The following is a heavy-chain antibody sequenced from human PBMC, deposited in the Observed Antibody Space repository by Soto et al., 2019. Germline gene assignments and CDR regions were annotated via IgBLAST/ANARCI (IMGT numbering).Heavy chain of an antibody. CDR1: GGSISSGGYY. CDR3: ARVGIITGGVYPLDY. J-gene: IGHJ4*02. V-gene: IGHV4-31*11. D-gene: IGHD6-13*01. Sequence: TSETLSLTCAVSGGSISSGGYYWSWIRQHPGKGLEWIGYIYYSGSTYYNPSLKSRVTISVDTSKNQFSLKLSSVTAADTAVYYCARVGIITGGVYPLDYWGQGTLVTVSS. CDR2: IYYSGST.